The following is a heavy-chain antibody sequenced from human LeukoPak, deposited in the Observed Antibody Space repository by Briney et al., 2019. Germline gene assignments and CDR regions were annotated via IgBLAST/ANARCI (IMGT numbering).Heavy chain of an antibody. V-gene: IGHV4-4*07. D-gene: IGHD6-19*01. Sequence: SETLSLTCTASGGSISSYYWSWIRQPAGKGLEWIGRIYTSGSTNYNPSLKSRVTISVDKSKNQFSLKLSSVTAADTAVYYCARTLGTPQQWLARGESWYFDLWGRGTLVTVSS. CDR2: IYTSGST. CDR3: ARTLGTPQQWLARGESWYFDL. J-gene: IGHJ2*01. CDR1: GGSISSYY.